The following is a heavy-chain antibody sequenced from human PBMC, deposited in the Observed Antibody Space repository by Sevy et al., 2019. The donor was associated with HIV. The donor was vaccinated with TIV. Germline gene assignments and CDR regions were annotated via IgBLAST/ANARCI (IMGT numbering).Heavy chain of an antibody. J-gene: IGHJ6*02. CDR2: IRSKANSYAT. Sequence: GGSLRLSCAASGFTFSGSAMHWVRQASGKGLEWVGRIRSKANSYATAYAASVKGRFTISRDDSKNTAYLQMNSLKTEETAVYYCTRHTYYYDSSGYYFAYYYGMDVWGQGTTVTVSS. D-gene: IGHD3-22*01. V-gene: IGHV3-73*01. CDR3: TRHTYYYDSSGYYFAYYYGMDV. CDR1: GFTFSGSA.